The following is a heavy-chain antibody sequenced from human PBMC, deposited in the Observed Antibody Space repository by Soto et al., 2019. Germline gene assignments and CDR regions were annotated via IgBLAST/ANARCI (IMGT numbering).Heavy chain of an antibody. CDR1: GFTFSSYA. D-gene: IGHD3-10*01. CDR2: ISGSGGST. CDR3: AKGLYGSGSLYNWFDP. Sequence: EVQLLESGGGLVQPGGSLRLSCAASGFTFSSYAMSWVRQAPGKGLEWVSAISGSGGSTYYADSVKGRFTISRDNSKNTLYLQMNSLRAEDTAVYYCAKGLYGSGSLYNWFDPWGRGTLVTVSS. J-gene: IGHJ5*02. V-gene: IGHV3-23*01.